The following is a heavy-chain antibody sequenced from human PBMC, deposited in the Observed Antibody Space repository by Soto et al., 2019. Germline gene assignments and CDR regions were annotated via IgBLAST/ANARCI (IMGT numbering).Heavy chain of an antibody. CDR1: GGSISSGDYY. Sequence: PSETLSLTCTVSGGSISSGDYYWSWIRQPPGKGLEWIGYIYYSGSTYYNPSLKSRVTISVDTSKNQFSLKLSSVTAADTAVYYCARAGPYYDSSGLFDPWGQGTLVNVSS. CDR3: ARAGPYYDSSGLFDP. CDR2: IYYSGST. V-gene: IGHV4-30-4*01. J-gene: IGHJ5*02. D-gene: IGHD3-22*01.